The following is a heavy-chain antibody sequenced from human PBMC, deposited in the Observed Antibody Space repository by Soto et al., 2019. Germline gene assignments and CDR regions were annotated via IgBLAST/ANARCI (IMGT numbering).Heavy chain of an antibody. CDR3: PSQRPGDYYYYGMDV. J-gene: IGHJ6*02. Sequence: QVQLVQSGAEVKKPGSSVKVSCKASGGTFSSYAISWVRQAPGQGLEWMGGIIPIFGTADYAQKFQGRVTITAAEATSTAYIELRSLRPEDTAVYYCPSQRPGDYYYYGMDVWGQGTTVTVSS. CDR1: GGTFSSYA. V-gene: IGHV1-69*12. D-gene: IGHD7-27*01. CDR2: IIPIFGTA.